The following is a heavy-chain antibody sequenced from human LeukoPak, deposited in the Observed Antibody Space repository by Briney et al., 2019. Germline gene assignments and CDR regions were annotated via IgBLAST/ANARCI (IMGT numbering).Heavy chain of an antibody. CDR2: IKQDGSEK. CDR1: GGSFSGYY. CDR3: ARGEYQLPGDS. D-gene: IGHD2-2*01. J-gene: IGHJ4*02. V-gene: IGHV3-7*03. Sequence: LSLTCAVYGGSFSGYYWSWIRQPPGKGLEWVANIKQDGSEKYYVDSVNGRFTISRDNAKNSLYLQMNSLRAEDTAVYYCARGEYQLPGDSWGQGTLVTVSS.